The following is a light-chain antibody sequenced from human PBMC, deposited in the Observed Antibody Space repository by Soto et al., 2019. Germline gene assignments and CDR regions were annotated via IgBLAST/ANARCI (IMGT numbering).Light chain of an antibody. CDR2: DAS. J-gene: IGKJ4*01. CDR1: KSISGG. CDR3: QQYNSYSLT. Sequence: DIQMTKSPSTLSPSVGDRVTIPSRAGKSISGGLAWYQQKPGKAPKLLIYDASSLESGVPSRFSGSGSGTEFTLTISSLQPDDFATYYCQQYNSYSLTFGGGTKVEIK. V-gene: IGKV1-5*01.